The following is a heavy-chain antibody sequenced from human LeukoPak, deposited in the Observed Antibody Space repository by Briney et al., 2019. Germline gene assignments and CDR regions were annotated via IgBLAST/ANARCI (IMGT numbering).Heavy chain of an antibody. V-gene: IGHV3-48*04. CDR1: GFTFSTYW. D-gene: IGHD3-22*01. Sequence: GGSLRLSCAASGFTFSTYWMHWVRQGPGKGLEWVSYINDNSSAMYYADSVKGRFTISRDNAKNSLYLQMNSLRAEDTAVYYCARAFYYYDTSGYYDNPDYWGQGTLVTVSS. CDR3: ARAFYYYDTSGYYDNPDY. CDR2: INDNSSAM. J-gene: IGHJ4*02.